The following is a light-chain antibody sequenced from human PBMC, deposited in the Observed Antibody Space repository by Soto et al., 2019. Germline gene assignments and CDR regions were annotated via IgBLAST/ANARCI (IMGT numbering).Light chain of an antibody. Sequence: DIQMTQSPSSLSASVGDRVTITCRASQIIRSYFNWYQQKPGKAPKLLIYAAASSQSGVPSSFRGFGAGTDFTLTITRLQAEDFATSYCQQTYSPPWTFGQGTKVAV. V-gene: IGKV1-39*01. CDR1: QIIRSY. J-gene: IGKJ1*01. CDR3: QQTYSPPWT. CDR2: AAA.